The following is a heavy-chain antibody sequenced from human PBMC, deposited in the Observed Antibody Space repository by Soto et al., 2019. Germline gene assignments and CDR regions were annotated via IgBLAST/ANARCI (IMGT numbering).Heavy chain of an antibody. J-gene: IGHJ4*02. CDR3: ARTIRGWLQNGRFDY. V-gene: IGHV4-34*01. CDR2: INHSGST. Sequence: SETLSLTCAVYGGSFSCYYWSWIRQPPGKGLEWIGEINHSGSTNYNPSLKSRVTISVDTSKNQFSLKLSSVTAADTAVYYCARTIRGWLQNGRFDYWGQGTLVTVSS. CDR1: GGSFSCYY. D-gene: IGHD5-12*01.